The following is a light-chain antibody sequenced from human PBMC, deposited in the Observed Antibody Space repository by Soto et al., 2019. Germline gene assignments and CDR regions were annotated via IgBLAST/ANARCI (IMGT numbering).Light chain of an antibody. CDR2: KDS. J-gene: IGLJ2*01. Sequence: SYELTQPPSVSVSPGQTARITCSGDALPKQYAYWYQQNPGQAPVLVIYKDSERPSGIPERFSGSSSGTTVTWAISRVLPEEAAGYYCQSADSSGTYGVFGGGTKLTVL. CDR1: ALPKQY. V-gene: IGLV3-25*02. CDR3: QSADSSGTYGV.